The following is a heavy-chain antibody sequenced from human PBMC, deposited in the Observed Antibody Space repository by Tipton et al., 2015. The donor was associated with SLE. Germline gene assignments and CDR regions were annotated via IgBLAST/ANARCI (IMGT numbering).Heavy chain of an antibody. D-gene: IGHD2-21*01. CDR2: VRTDGRKK. CDR1: GFRFSFFG. J-gene: IGHJ4*02. V-gene: IGHV3-30*02. Sequence: SLRLSCAASGFRFSFFGMHWVRQAPGKGVEGVALVRTDGRKKFYADSVKGRFCLSRDNSKNTIFLQMDSLGPEDTAVSFCAVECGANCQCDFWGQGTLVTVPS. CDR3: AVECGANCQCDF.